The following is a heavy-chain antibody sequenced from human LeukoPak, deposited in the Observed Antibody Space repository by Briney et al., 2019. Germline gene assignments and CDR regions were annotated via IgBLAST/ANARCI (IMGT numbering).Heavy chain of an antibody. CDR3: ARRRRRDSSGYSVYYFDY. D-gene: IGHD3-22*01. V-gene: IGHV4-34*01. Sequence: PSETLSLTCTVSGGSISSYYWSWIRQPPGKGLEWIGEINHSGSTNYNPSLKSRVTISVDTSKNQFSLKLSSVTAADTAVYYCARRRRRDSSGYSVYYFDYWGQGTLVTVSS. CDR2: INHSGST. CDR1: GGSISSYY. J-gene: IGHJ4*02.